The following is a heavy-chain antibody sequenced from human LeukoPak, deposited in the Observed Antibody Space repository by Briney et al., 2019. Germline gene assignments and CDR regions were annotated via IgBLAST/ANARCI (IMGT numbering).Heavy chain of an antibody. V-gene: IGHV5-51*01. Sequence: GESLKISCKGSGYSFTSYWIGWVRQMPGKGLEWMGTIFPGDSDTTYSPSFQGQGTISADKSISTAYLQWNSLKASDTAIYYCTRSPDIDILTGYSRYYFDYWGQGTLVTVSS. J-gene: IGHJ4*02. CDR1: GYSFTSYW. CDR2: IFPGDSDT. CDR3: TRSPDIDILTGYSRYYFDY. D-gene: IGHD3-9*01.